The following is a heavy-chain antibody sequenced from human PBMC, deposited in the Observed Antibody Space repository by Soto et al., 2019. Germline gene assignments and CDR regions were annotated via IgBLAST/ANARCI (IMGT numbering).Heavy chain of an antibody. Sequence: SETLSLTCTVSGDSIRGFYWIWIRQPPGKGLEWIGYIYSSGYTNYNPSLKNRGTISVDTPKKQFFLNLRSVTAADTALYYCARGGGYNFGSDYWGRGIRVTVSS. D-gene: IGHD5-12*01. V-gene: IGHV4-59*01. CDR2: IYSSGYT. CDR1: GDSIRGFY. CDR3: ARGGGYNFGSDY. J-gene: IGHJ4*02.